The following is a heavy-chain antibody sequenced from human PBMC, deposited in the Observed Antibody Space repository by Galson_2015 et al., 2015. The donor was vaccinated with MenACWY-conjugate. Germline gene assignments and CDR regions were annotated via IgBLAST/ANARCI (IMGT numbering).Heavy chain of an antibody. CDR1: GFTFSNYA. CDR3: AKYYGSNYFRDH. J-gene: IGHJ4*02. V-gene: IGHV3-30*18. CDR2: ISYDGSNK. D-gene: IGHD4-11*01. Sequence: SLRLSCAASGFTFSNYAMHWVRQAPGKGLEWVAVISYDGSNKYYADSVKGRFTISRDNSKNTLYLQMNSLRAEDTAVYYCAKYYGSNYFRDHWGQGTLVTVSS.